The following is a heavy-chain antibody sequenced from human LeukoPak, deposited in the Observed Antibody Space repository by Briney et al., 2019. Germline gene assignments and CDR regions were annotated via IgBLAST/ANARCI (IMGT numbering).Heavy chain of an antibody. Sequence: GGSLRLSCAASGFTFDDYAMHWVRQAPGKGLEWASGISWNSGSIGYADSVKGRFTISRDNAKNSLYLQMNSLRAEDTALYYCAKDEGFDPWGQGTLVTVSS. CDR2: ISWNSGSI. J-gene: IGHJ5*02. CDR3: AKDEGFDP. CDR1: GFTFDDYA. V-gene: IGHV3-9*01.